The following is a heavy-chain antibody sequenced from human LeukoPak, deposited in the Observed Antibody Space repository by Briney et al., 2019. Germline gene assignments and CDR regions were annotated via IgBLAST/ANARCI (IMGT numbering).Heavy chain of an antibody. D-gene: IGHD3-22*01. CDR3: AKGESSGWYDAFDI. J-gene: IGHJ3*02. Sequence: GGSLRLSCAASGFTFSSYWMHWVRQGPGKGLVWVSRINSDGSSTRYADSVKGRFTVSRDNAKNTLYLQMNSLRAEDTAVYYCAKGESSGWYDAFDIWGQGTMVTVSS. CDR1: GFTFSSYW. V-gene: IGHV3-74*01. CDR2: INSDGSST.